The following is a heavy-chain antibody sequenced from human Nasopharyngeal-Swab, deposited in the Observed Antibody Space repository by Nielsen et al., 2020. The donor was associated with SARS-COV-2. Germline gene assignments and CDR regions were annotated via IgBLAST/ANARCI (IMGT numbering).Heavy chain of an antibody. Sequence: ASVKVSCKVSGYSLSEISIHWVRQAPGKGLEWMGGFDPEDGETIYAQKFQGRVTMTEDTSTDTAYMELSSLRSEDTAVYYCATDYAIWSGSRLDYWGQGTLVTVSS. J-gene: IGHJ4*02. CDR3: ATDYAIWSGSRLDY. CDR1: GYSLSEIS. CDR2: FDPEDGET. V-gene: IGHV1-24*01. D-gene: IGHD3-3*01.